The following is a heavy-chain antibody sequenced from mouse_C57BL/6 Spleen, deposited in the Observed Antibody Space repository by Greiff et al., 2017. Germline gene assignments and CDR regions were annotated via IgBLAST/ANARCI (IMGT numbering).Heavy chain of an antibody. CDR2: IHPNSGST. CDR1: GYTFTSYW. D-gene: IGHD2-3*01. CDR3: ARWAGDRYDGYCYAMDY. J-gene: IGHJ4*01. Sequence: QVQLQQPGAELVKPGASVKLSCKASGYTFTSYWMHWVKQRPGQGLEWIGMIHPNSGSTNYNEKFKSKATLTVDKSSSTAYMQLSSLTSEDAAVYYCARWAGDRYDGYCYAMDYWGQGTSVTVSS. V-gene: IGHV1-64*01.